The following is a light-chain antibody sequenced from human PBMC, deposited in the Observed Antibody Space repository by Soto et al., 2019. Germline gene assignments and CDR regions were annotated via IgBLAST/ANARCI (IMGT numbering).Light chain of an antibody. Sequence: QSVLTQPPSASGTPGQRVTISCSGSSSNIGSNTVNWYQQLPGTAPKLLIYSNNQRPSGVPDRFSGSKSGTSASLAISGLQSDDEADYYCAAWDDSRNASDVFGTGTKLTVL. CDR1: SSNIGSNT. J-gene: IGLJ1*01. CDR2: SNN. CDR3: AAWDDSRNASDV. V-gene: IGLV1-44*01.